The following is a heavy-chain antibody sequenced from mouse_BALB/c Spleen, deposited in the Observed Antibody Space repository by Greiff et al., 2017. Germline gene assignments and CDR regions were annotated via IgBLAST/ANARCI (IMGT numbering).Heavy chain of an antibody. V-gene: IGHV6-6*02. Sequence: EVQRVESGGGLVQPGGSMKLSCVASGFTFSNYWMNWVRQSPEKGLEWVAEIRLKSNNYATHYAESVKGRFTISRDDSKSSVYLQMNNLRAEDTGIYYCTRPYYGNYGYFDYWGQGTTLTVSS. D-gene: IGHD2-10*01. CDR2: IRLKSNNYAT. CDR1: GFTFSNYW. CDR3: TRPYYGNYGYFDY. J-gene: IGHJ2*01.